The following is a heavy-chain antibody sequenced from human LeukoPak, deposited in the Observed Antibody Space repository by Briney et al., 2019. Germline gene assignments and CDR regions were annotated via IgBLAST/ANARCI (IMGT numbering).Heavy chain of an antibody. CDR2: INSDGSRT. CDR3: ARDLEEWLDNDAFDI. J-gene: IGHJ3*02. Sequence: GGSLRLSCAASGFTFSSYWMNCVRQAPGKGLVWFSRINSDGSRTSYADSVKGRFTISRDNAKNTLYQQMNSLRAEDTAVYYCARDLEEWLDNDAFDIWGQGTMVTVSS. V-gene: IGHV3-74*01. CDR1: GFTFSSYW. D-gene: IGHD6-19*01.